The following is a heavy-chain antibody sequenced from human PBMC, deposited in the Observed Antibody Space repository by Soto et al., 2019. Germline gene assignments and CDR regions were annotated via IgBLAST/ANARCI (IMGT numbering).Heavy chain of an antibody. J-gene: IGHJ4*02. Sequence: LRLSCAASGFTFSSYGMHWVRQAPGKGLEWVAVISYDGSNKYYADSVKGRFTISRDNSRNTLYLQMNSLRAEDTAVYYCAKAERGYSGYDPYYFDYWGQGTLVTVSS. V-gene: IGHV3-30*18. CDR1: GFTFSSYG. CDR3: AKAERGYSGYDPYYFDY. CDR2: ISYDGSNK. D-gene: IGHD5-12*01.